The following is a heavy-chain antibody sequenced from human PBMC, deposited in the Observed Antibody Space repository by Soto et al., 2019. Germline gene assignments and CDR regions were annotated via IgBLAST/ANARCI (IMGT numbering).Heavy chain of an antibody. CDR3: ARFGCSGNNCYYQLDY. CDR1: GFTFSNYW. J-gene: IGHJ4*02. D-gene: IGHD2-15*01. Sequence: GGSLRLSCAASGFTFSNYWMHWVRQAPGKGLVWVSHINDDGSATRYADSVKGRFTISRDNAKNTLCLQMNSLRAEDTAVYYCARFGCSGNNCYYQLDYWGQGTLVTVSS. CDR2: INDDGSAT. V-gene: IGHV3-74*01.